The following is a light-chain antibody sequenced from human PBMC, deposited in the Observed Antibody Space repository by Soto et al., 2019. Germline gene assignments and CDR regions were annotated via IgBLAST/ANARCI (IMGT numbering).Light chain of an antibody. CDR1: QSFSSW. CDR3: QQYSSYPLT. CDR2: KAS. V-gene: IGKV1-5*03. J-gene: IGKJ4*01. Sequence: DIQMTQSPSTLSASVGDRVTITCRASQSFSSWLAWYQQKPGKAPKLLIYKASSLESGVPSRFIGSGSGTEYTLTISSLQSDDFATYYCQQYSSYPLTFGGGTKVEIK.